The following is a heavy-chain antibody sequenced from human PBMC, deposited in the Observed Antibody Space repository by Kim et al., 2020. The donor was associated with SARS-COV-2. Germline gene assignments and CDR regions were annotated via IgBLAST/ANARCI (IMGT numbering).Heavy chain of an antibody. CDR2: IISGGSRT. J-gene: IGHJ4*02. CDR3: AKDGGIAARLADS. CDR1: GFTFSSFT. V-gene: IGHV3-23*01. Sequence: GGSLRLSCEASGFTFSSFTMSWVRQAPGKGLEWVSAIISGGSRTYYADSVKGRFTVSRDNSKSTLYLQMNSLKVEDTAVYFCAKDGGIAARLADSWGQGTLVTVSS. D-gene: IGHD6-6*01.